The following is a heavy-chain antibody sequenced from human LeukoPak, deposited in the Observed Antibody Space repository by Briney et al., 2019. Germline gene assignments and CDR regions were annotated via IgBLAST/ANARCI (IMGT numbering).Heavy chain of an antibody. Sequence: GGSLRLSCAASGFTFSDYYMSWIRQAPGKGLEWVSAISGSGGSTYYADSVKGRFTISRDNSKNTLYLQMNSLSAEDTAVYYCAKALSHCSGGSCYSAVDYWGQGTLVTVSS. J-gene: IGHJ4*02. CDR2: ISGSGGST. D-gene: IGHD2-15*01. V-gene: IGHV3-23*01. CDR1: GFTFSDYY. CDR3: AKALSHCSGGSCYSAVDY.